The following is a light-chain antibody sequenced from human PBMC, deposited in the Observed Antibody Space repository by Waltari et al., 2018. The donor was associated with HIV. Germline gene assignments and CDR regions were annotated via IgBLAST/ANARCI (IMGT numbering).Light chain of an antibody. J-gene: IGKJ4*01. CDR1: QSILYSSNNRNY. CDR2: WAS. Sequence: DIVMTQSPDSLAVSLGERATINCTSSQSILYSSNNRNYLAWYQQKPGQRPKLLIYWASPRESGVPDRFTGNGSGTDFTLTISSLQAEDVAVYYCQQYDSTPLTFGGGTKVEIK. V-gene: IGKV4-1*01. CDR3: QQYDSTPLT.